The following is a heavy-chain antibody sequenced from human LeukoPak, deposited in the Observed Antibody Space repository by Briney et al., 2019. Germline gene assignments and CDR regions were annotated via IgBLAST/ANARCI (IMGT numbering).Heavy chain of an antibody. CDR2: ISSNGGST. CDR1: GFTFSSYA. D-gene: IGHD5-12*01. CDR3: AKGVATDYYYGMDV. Sequence: GGSLRLSCAASGFTFSSYAMHWVRQAPGKGLEYVSAISSNGGSTYYANSVKGRFTISRDNSKNTLYLQMNSLRAEDTAVYCCAKGVATDYYYGMDVWGQGTTVTVSS. J-gene: IGHJ6*02. V-gene: IGHV3-64*01.